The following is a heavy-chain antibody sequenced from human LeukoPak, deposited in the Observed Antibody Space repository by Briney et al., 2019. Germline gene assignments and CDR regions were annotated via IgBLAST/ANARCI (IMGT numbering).Heavy chain of an antibody. CDR1: GGSISSYY. D-gene: IGHD3-22*01. V-gene: IGHV4-59*12. CDR2: IYYSGST. Sequence: SETLSLTCTVSGGSISSYYWSWIRQPPGKGLEWIGYIYYSGSTYYNPSLKSRVTISVDTSKNQFSLKLSSVTAADTAVYYCARARYYYDSSGYYSVPSFDYWGQGTLVTVSS. CDR3: ARARYYYDSSGYYSVPSFDY. J-gene: IGHJ4*02.